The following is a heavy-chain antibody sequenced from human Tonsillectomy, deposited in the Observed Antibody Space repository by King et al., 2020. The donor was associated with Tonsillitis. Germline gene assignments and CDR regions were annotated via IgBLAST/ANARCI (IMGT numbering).Heavy chain of an antibody. CDR3: ARVRPYCGGDCYSFDY. D-gene: IGHD2-21*02. CDR1: GGSISSGGYS. CDR2: IYHSGST. J-gene: IGHJ4*02. Sequence: LQLQESGSGLVKPSQTLSLTCAVSGGSISSGGYSWSWIRQPPGKGLEWIGYIYHSGSTYYNSSLKSRVTISVDRSKNQFSLKLNSVTAADTAVYYCARVRPYCGGDCYSFDYWGQGTLVTVSS. V-gene: IGHV4-30-2*01.